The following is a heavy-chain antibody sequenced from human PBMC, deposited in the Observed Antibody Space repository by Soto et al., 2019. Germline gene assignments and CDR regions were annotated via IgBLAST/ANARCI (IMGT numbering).Heavy chain of an antibody. J-gene: IGHJ4*02. CDR1: GYTFTSYY. D-gene: IGHD5-18*01. V-gene: IGHV1-46*01. Sequence: GASLKVSCKASGYTFTSYYMHWVRQAPGQGLEWMGIINPSGGSTSYAQKFQGRVTMTRDTSTSTVYMELSSLRSEDTAVYYCARDLSIAMVTFYFDYWGQGTLVTVSS. CDR2: INPSGGST. CDR3: ARDLSIAMVTFYFDY.